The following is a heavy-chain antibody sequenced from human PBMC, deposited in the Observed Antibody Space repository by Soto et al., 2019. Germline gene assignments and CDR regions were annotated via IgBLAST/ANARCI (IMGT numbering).Heavy chain of an antibody. CDR3: AKGVAVAGYDYGLDV. D-gene: IGHD6-19*01. CDR1: GFIFSNYY. Sequence: QVQLVESGGGLVKSGGSLRLSCAASGFIFSNYYLPWIRQAPGRGLEWISYISSSGSTTDYADSVKGRFTISRDNSKNSLYLQMDFLRADDTAVYYCAKGVAVAGYDYGLDVWGQGTTVSVSS. CDR2: ISSSGSTT. J-gene: IGHJ6*02. V-gene: IGHV3-11*01.